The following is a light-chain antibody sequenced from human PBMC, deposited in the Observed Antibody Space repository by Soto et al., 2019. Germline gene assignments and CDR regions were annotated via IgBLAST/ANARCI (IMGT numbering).Light chain of an antibody. V-gene: IGLV2-14*01. CDR2: EVS. Sequence: QSVLTQPASVSGSPGQSITISCTGTSSDVGYYNYVSWYQQHPGNAPKLIIYEVSNRPAGVSNRFSGSKSGNTASLTISGLQAEDEADYYCISYTGSSASYVFGNGTKGTVL. CDR1: SSDVGYYNY. J-gene: IGLJ1*01. CDR3: ISYTGSSASYV.